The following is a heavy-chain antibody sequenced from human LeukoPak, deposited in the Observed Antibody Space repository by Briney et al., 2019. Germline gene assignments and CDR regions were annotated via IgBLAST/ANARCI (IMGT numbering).Heavy chain of an antibody. CDR2: IRGGGET. D-gene: IGHD3-16*01. J-gene: IGHJ4*02. CDR3: AKANWVSSDDAVW. Sequence: GGSLRLSCAASGFSFSNYAMSWVRQAPARGPEWVSGIRGGGETFYAVSVQGRFIHAKDDSRNTVYLQLNNLRVEDTAIYYCAKANWVSSDDAVWWGQGTQVTVSS. CDR1: GFSFSNYA. V-gene: IGHV3-23*01.